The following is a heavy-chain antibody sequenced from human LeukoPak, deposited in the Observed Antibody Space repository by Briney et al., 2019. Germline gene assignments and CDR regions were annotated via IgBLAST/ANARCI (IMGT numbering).Heavy chain of an antibody. V-gene: IGHV4-30-4*01. Sequence: PSETLSLTCTVSGGSISSGDYYWSWIRQPPGKGLEWIGYIYYSGSTYYNPSLKSRVTISVDTSKNQFSLKLSSVTAADTAVYYCARGSRDDFWGGYPTSRTYSVYYMDVWGKGTTVTVSS. J-gene: IGHJ6*03. CDR3: ARGSRDDFWGGYPTSRTYSVYYMDV. CDR2: IYYSGST. D-gene: IGHD3-3*01. CDR1: GGSISSGDYY.